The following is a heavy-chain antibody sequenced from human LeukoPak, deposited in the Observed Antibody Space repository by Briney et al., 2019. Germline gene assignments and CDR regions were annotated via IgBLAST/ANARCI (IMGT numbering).Heavy chain of an antibody. J-gene: IGHJ4*02. V-gene: IGHV3-15*01. CDR2: IKSRSDGGTT. CDR3: VAGLLKGFGKFKRPHFDY. D-gene: IGHD3-10*01. Sequence: PGGSLRLSCIASGFTFKNGWMNWVRQAPGKGLEWVGRIKSRSDGGTTDYAAPVNGRFSISRDDSKDTLYLQMNSLTTEDTGVYHCVAGLLKGFGKFKRPHFDYWGQGSLVTVSS. CDR1: GFTFKNGW.